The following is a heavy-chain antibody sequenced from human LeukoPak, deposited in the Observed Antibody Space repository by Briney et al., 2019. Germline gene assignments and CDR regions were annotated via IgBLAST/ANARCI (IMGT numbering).Heavy chain of an antibody. Sequence: GALRLSCAASGFTFSSYAMYWVRQAPGKGLEWVAVISYDEINIYYADSVKGRFTISRDNSKNMLYLQMNSLTADDTALYYCAKSISSSWNYFDYWGQGTLVTVSS. D-gene: IGHD6-13*01. CDR3: AKSISSSWNYFDY. J-gene: IGHJ4*02. V-gene: IGHV3-30-3*02. CDR2: ISYDEINI. CDR1: GFTFSSYA.